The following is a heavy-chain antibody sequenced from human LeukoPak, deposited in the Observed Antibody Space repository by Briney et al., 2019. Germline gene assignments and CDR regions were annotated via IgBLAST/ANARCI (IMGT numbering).Heavy chain of an antibody. CDR1: GFTFSNAW. D-gene: IGHD3-10*01. CDR3: TTDESVESGSDAGYMDV. V-gene: IGHV3-15*01. J-gene: IGHJ6*03. Sequence: GGSLRLSCAASGFTFSNAWMSWVRQAPGKELEWVGRIKSKTDGGTTDYAAPVKGRFTISRDDSKNTLYLQMNSLKTEDTAVYYCTTDESVESGSDAGYMDVWGKGTTVTVSS. CDR2: IKSKTDGGTT.